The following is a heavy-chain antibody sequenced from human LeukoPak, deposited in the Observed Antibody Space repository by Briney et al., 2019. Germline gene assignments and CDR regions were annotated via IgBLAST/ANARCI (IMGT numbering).Heavy chain of an antibody. CDR3: AISSSGDNGYYYGMDV. V-gene: IGHV3-53*04. Sequence: PGGSLRLSCAASGFTVSSNCMSWVRQAPGKGLEWVSLIYSDGSTYYADSVKGRFSISRHNSKNTLYLQMNSLRAEDTAVYYCAISSSGDNGYYYGMDVWGQGTTVTVSS. CDR2: IYSDGST. D-gene: IGHD3-3*01. J-gene: IGHJ6*02. CDR1: GFTVSSNC.